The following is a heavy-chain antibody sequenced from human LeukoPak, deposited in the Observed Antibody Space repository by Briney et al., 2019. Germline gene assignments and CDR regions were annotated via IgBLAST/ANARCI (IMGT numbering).Heavy chain of an antibody. CDR3: ARDLGETITGTPHWFDP. Sequence: SETLSLTCTVSGGSISSYYWSWIRQPPGKGLEWIGYIYYSGSTNYNTSLKSRVTISVDTSKNQFSLKLSSVTAADTAVYYCARDLGETITGTPHWFDPWGQGTLVTVSS. V-gene: IGHV4-59*01. D-gene: IGHD1-7*01. J-gene: IGHJ5*02. CDR2: IYYSGST. CDR1: GGSISSYY.